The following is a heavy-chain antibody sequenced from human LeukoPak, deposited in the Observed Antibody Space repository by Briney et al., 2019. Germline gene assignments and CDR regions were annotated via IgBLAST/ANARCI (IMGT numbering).Heavy chain of an antibody. CDR2: IYYSGST. CDR3: ASLYYYDGSGYYYYFDY. D-gene: IGHD3-22*01. CDR1: GGSISSYY. J-gene: IGHJ4*02. Sequence: PSETLSLTCTVSGGSISSYYWSWIRQPPGKGLEWIGYIYYSGSTNYNPSLKSRVTISVDTSKNQFSLKLSSVTAADTAVYYCASLYYYDGSGYYYYFDYWGQGTLVTVSS. V-gene: IGHV4-59*08.